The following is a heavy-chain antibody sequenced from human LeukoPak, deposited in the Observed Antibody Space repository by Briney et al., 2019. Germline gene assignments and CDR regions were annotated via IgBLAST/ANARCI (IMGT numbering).Heavy chain of an antibody. CDR3: ARDPPIAARSYYYYMDV. D-gene: IGHD6-6*01. CDR1: GVSISSSNSY. Sequence: PSETLSLTCTVSGVSISSSNSYWGWIRQPPGKGLEWIGSIYYSGSTYYNPSLKSRVTISVDTSKNQFSLKLSSVTAADTAVYYCARDPPIAARSYYYYMDVWGKGTTVTVSS. V-gene: IGHV4-39*07. J-gene: IGHJ6*03. CDR2: IYYSGST.